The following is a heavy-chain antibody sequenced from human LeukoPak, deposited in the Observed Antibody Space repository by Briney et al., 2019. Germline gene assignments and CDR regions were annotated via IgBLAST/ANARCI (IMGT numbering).Heavy chain of an antibody. D-gene: IGHD4-23*01. V-gene: IGHV3-23*01. Sequence: GASLRLSCAASGFTFSSYAMSWVRQAPEKGQEWVSAISGSGGRTYYAHSVKGRFTISRDNSKNTLYLQMNSLRAEDTAVYYCARLHSVAPHYWGQGTLVTVSS. CDR2: ISGSGGRT. J-gene: IGHJ4*02. CDR3: ARLHSVAPHY. CDR1: GFTFSSYA.